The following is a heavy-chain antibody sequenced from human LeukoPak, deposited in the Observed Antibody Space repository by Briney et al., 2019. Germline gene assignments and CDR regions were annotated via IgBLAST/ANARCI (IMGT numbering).Heavy chain of an antibody. V-gene: IGHV4-59*11. J-gene: IGHJ5*02. Sequence: SETLSLTCTVSGGSISSHYWSWIRQPPGKGLEWIGYIYYSGSTNYNPSLKSRVTISVDTSKNQFSLMLSSVTAADTAVYYCARGGYSYGPGWFDPWGQGTLVTVSS. D-gene: IGHD5-18*01. CDR3: ARGGYSYGPGWFDP. CDR1: GGSISSHY. CDR2: IYYSGST.